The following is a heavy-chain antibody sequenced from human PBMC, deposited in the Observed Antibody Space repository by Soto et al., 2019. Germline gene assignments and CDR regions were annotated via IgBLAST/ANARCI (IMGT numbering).Heavy chain of an antibody. CDR1: GGTFSSYA. D-gene: IGHD6-13*01. CDR3: ARERDSSSWKGRGGFDY. CDR2: IIPIFGTA. J-gene: IGHJ4*02. V-gene: IGHV1-69*01. Sequence: QVQLVQSGAEVKKPGSSVKVSCKASGGTFSSYAISWVRQAPGQGLEWMGGIIPIFGTANYAQKFQGRVTITEDESKSTAYMELSSLRSEDTAGYDGARERDSSSWKGRGGFDYWGQGTLVTVSS.